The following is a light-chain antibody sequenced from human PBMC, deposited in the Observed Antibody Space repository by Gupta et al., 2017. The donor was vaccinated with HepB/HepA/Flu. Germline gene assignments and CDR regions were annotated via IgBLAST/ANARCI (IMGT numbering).Light chain of an antibody. V-gene: IGKV1-39*01. J-gene: IGKJ2*01. Sequence: DIQMTKSPSSLSASVGDRVTISCRTGQRISNYLNWYQQKPGEAPKLLIYAASSLQSGVSSRFSGSGSGTDFTLTISSLQPEDSATYYCQQGYSSPYTFGQGTKLEIK. CDR1: QRISNY. CDR3: QQGYSSPYT. CDR2: AAS.